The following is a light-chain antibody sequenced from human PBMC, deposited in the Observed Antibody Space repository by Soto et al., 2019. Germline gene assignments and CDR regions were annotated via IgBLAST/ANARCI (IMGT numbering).Light chain of an antibody. CDR1: KSVRSN. J-gene: IGKJ4*01. CDR3: QQYNNLPPLT. V-gene: IGKV3-15*01. CDR2: GAS. Sequence: EIVLTQSPATLSVSTGERDTLSCRASKSVRSNLAWYQQKFGQAHRLLISGASTRATGVPARFSGSGSGTEFTLTISSLQSEDFAVYYCQQYNNLPPLTFGGGTKVEIK.